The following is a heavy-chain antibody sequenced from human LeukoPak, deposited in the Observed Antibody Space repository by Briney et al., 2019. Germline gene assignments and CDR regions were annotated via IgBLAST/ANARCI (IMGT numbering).Heavy chain of an antibody. D-gene: IGHD5-18*01. CDR2: IYYSGST. CDR3: AGGKQLAKPFFGY. V-gene: IGHV4-28*03. CDR1: GYSISSSHW. J-gene: IGHJ4*02. Sequence: SDTLSLTCAVSGYSISSSHWWGWVRQPPGEGLEWIGYIYYSGSTDYNPSLKSRVTMSVDTSKNQFSLKLSSVTAADPAVYYCAGGKQLAKPFFGYWGPGTLVTVSS.